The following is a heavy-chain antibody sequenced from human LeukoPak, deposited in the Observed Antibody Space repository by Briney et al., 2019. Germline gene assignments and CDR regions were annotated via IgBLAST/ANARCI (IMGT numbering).Heavy chain of an antibody. Sequence: PGGSLRLSYAESGFSFSSYGMHWVRQAPGKGLEWVTFIRYDGSNKYYADSVKGRFTISRDNSKNTLYLQLNSLGAEDTAVYYCASIKATGPYYYYMDVWGKGTTVTISS. J-gene: IGHJ6*03. V-gene: IGHV3-30*02. CDR3: ASIKATGPYYYYMDV. CDR1: GFSFSSYG. CDR2: IRYDGSNK.